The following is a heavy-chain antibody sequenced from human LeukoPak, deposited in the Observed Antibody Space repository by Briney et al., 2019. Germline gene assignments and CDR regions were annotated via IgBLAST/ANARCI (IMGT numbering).Heavy chain of an antibody. J-gene: IGHJ6*02. CDR2: ISGSGGST. V-gene: IGHV3-23*01. CDR1: GFTVSSNY. Sequence: GGSLRLSCAASGFTVSSNYMSWVRQAPGKGLEWVSAISGSGGSTYYADSVKGRFTISRDNSKNTLYLQMNSLRAEDTAVYYCAKLFRSDYDFWSGYYYYYGMDVWGQGTTVTVSS. CDR3: AKLFRSDYDFWSGYYYYYGMDV. D-gene: IGHD3-3*01.